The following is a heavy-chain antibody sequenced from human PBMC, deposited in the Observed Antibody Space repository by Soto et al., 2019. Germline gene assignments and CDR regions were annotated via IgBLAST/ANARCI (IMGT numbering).Heavy chain of an antibody. J-gene: IGHJ6*02. D-gene: IGHD3-16*01. V-gene: IGHV4-30-4*01. CDR2: IFSSGTT. CDR3: ARVPSPFDYYYAMDV. CDR1: GDSISSGNKY. Sequence: PSETLSLTCTVSGDSISSGNKYWSWIRQPPGKGLEWIGYIFSSGTTYYNPSLKSRLTMSLAASQNQFSLKLNSLTDADTAVYFCARVPSPFDYYYAMDVWGQGTTVTVSS.